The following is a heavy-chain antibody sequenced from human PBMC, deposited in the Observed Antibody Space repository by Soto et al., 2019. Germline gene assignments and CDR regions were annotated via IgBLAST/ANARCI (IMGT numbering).Heavy chain of an antibody. V-gene: IGHV4-31*03. CDR1: GGSISSGTYH. D-gene: IGHD3-22*01. CDR2: IYYSGST. J-gene: IGHJ4*02. Sequence: QVQLQESGPGLVKPSQTLSLTCTVSGGSISSGTYHWSWIRHHPGKGLEWIGYIYYSGSTYYNPSLKSRLTISVDTSKNQFSLRLSSVTAADTAVYYCAREMNYYDTSGDSYFDSWGQGTLVTVSS. CDR3: AREMNYYDTSGDSYFDS.